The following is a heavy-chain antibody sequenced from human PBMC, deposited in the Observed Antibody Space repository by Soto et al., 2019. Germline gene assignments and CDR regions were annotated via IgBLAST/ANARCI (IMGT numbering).Heavy chain of an antibody. V-gene: IGHV4-4*02. CDR1: GASISSSDW. CDR3: ATGFGSWFWSY. D-gene: IGHD2-15*01. J-gene: IGHJ4*02. Sequence: PSETLSLTCAVSGASISSSDWWSWVRQPPGKNLEWIGDIYHSGSTTYNPSLRNRVTISVDKSKNRLSLQLRSVTAADTAVYYCATGFGSWFWSYWGQGTLVTVSS. CDR2: IYHSGST.